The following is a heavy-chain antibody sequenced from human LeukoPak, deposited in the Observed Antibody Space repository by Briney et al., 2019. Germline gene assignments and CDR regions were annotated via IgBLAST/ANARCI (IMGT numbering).Heavy chain of an antibody. Sequence: PSETLSLTCTVSGGSISSYYWSWIRQPPGKGLEWIGYVYYSGSTNYNPSLKSRVTISVDTSKNQFSLKLSSVTAADTAVYYCARVVPNGGAHDAFDIWGQGTMVTVSS. CDR2: VYYSGST. J-gene: IGHJ3*02. CDR3: ARVVPNGGAHDAFDI. D-gene: IGHD3-10*01. V-gene: IGHV4-59*01. CDR1: GGSISSYY.